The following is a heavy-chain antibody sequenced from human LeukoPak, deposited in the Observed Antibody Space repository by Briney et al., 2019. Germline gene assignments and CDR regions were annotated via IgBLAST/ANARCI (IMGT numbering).Heavy chain of an antibody. Sequence: GASVKVSCRASGGTLSRYVISWEREAPGQGLEWMGGIIPIFGTANYAQKFQGRVTITTDESTSTAYMELSSLRSEDTAVYYCARGMVRGDLGYLDYWGQGTLVTVSS. D-gene: IGHD3-10*01. CDR3: ARGMVRGDLGYLDY. CDR2: IIPIFGTA. V-gene: IGHV1-69*05. CDR1: GGTLSRYV. J-gene: IGHJ4*02.